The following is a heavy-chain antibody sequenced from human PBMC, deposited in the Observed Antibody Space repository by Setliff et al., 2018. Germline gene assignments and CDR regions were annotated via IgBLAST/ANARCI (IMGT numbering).Heavy chain of an antibody. CDR2: IYYSGNV. D-gene: IGHD2-15*01. CDR1: GGSVKSYTYY. Sequence: SETLSLTCTVSGGSVKSYTYYWGWIRQPPGKGLQWTGSIYYSGNVFSNPSLRSRVSISLDTSKNQFSLTLTSLTAAGTAVYYCAGASAVLDTFDLWGQGTLVTVSS. CDR3: AGASAVLDTFDL. J-gene: IGHJ3*01. V-gene: IGHV4-39*07.